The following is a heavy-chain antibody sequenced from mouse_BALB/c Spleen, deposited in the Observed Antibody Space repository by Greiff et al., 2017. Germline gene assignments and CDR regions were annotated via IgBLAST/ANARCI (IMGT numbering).Heavy chain of an antibody. CDR3: ARHEDHYYGSSSLSWFAY. CDR2: INPSTGYT. D-gene: IGHD1-1*01. CDR1: GYTFTSYW. V-gene: IGHV1-7*01. Sequence: QVQLQQSGAELAKPGASVKMSCKASGYTFTSYWMHWVKQRPGQGLEWIGYINPSTGYTEYNQKFKDKATLTADKSSSTAYMQLSSLTSEDSAVYYCARHEDHYYGSSSLSWFAYWGQGTLVTVSA. J-gene: IGHJ3*01.